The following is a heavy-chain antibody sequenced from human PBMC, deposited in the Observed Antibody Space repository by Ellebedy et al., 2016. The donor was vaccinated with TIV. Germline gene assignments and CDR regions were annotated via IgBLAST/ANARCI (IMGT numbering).Heavy chain of an antibody. CDR1: GGSISNYY. CDR3: ARDAYYYDTSGYNQLDV. V-gene: IGHV4-4*07. Sequence: SETLSLTXTVSGGSISNYYWTWIRQPAGKGLEWIGRIYSSGSTYYNPSLMSRLTMSVDTSKNQFSLNLSSVTAADTAVYYCARDAYYYDTSGYNQLDVWGQGTLVTVSS. CDR2: IYSSGST. J-gene: IGHJ4*02. D-gene: IGHD3-22*01.